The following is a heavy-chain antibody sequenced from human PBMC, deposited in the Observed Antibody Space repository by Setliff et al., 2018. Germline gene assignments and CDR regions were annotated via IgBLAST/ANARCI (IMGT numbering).Heavy chain of an antibody. CDR3: ARAPRYFDPTGSYFDY. CDR1: GASVSGNSYY. CDR2: MYYGGGGST. J-gene: IGHJ4*02. Sequence: ETLSLTCTVSGASVSGNSYYWGWIRQPPGKGLEWIGSMYYGGGGSTYYNASLKSRVTISVDTSKNQSSLKLNSVTAADTAVYYCARAPRYFDPTGSYFDYWGQGTLVTVSS. V-gene: IGHV4-39*07. D-gene: IGHD3-9*01.